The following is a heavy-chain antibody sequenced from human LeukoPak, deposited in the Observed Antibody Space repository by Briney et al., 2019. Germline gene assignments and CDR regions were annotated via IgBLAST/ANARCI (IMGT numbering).Heavy chain of an antibody. J-gene: IGHJ6*02. V-gene: IGHV3-21*01. CDR1: GFTFSSYS. CDR2: ITSSNSYI. Sequence: PGGSLRLSCAASGFTFSSYSMNWVRQAPGKGLEWVSSITSSNSYIYYADSLKGRFTISRDNAKNSLYLQMNSLTSEDTAVYNFASYYDRSAYWDYYYGMDVWGQGTTVTVSS. D-gene: IGHD3-22*01. CDR3: ASYYDRSAYWDYYYGMDV.